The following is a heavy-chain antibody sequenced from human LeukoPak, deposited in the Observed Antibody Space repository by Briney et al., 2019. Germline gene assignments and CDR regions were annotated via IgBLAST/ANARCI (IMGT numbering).Heavy chain of an antibody. CDR3: TTVNY. Sequence: GGSLRLSCAASGFTFSSYEMNWVRQAPGKGLEWLSYINNSGGTIYYADSVKGRFTISRDTAKNSLYLQMNSLKTEDTAVYYCTTVNYWGQGTLVTVSS. CDR2: INNSGGTI. V-gene: IGHV3-48*03. CDR1: GFTFSSYE. J-gene: IGHJ4*02.